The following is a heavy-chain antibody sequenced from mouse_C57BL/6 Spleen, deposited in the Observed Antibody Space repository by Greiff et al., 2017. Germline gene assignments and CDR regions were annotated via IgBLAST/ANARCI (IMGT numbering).Heavy chain of an antibody. J-gene: IGHJ2*01. CDR1: EFTFSSYT. V-gene: IGHV5-9*01. D-gene: IGHD1-1*01. CDR2: ISGGGGNP. CDR3: ARPNYYGPGSYYFDY. Sequence: EVMLVESGGGLVKPGGSLKLSCAASEFTFSSYTMSWVRQTPEKRLEWVATISGGGGNPYSPDSVKGRFTISRDNAKNTLYLQMSSLRSEDTALYYGARPNYYGPGSYYFDYWGQGTTLTVSS.